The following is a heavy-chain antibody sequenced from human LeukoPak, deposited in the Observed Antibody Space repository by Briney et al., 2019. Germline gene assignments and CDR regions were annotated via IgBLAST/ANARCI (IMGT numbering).Heavy chain of an antibody. Sequence: APVKVSCKASGYTFTSYYMHWVRQAPGQGLEWMGIINPSGGSTSYAQKFQGRVTMTRDTSTSTVYMELSSLRSEDTAVYYCAREPGIVGANDAFDIWGQGTMVTVSS. CDR2: INPSGGST. CDR3: AREPGIVGANDAFDI. J-gene: IGHJ3*02. V-gene: IGHV1-46*01. D-gene: IGHD1-26*01. CDR1: GYTFTSYY.